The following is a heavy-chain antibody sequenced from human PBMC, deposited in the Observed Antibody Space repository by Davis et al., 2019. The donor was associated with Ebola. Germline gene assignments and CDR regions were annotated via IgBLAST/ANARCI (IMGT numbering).Heavy chain of an antibody. CDR1: GFTVSSNY. CDR2: IYSGGST. D-gene: IGHD3-9*01. V-gene: IGHV3-53*01. J-gene: IGHJ4*02. Sequence: GGSLRLSCAASGFTVSSNYMSWVRQAPGKGLEWVSVIYSGGSTYYADSVKGRFTISRDNSKNTLYLQMNSLRAEDTAVYYCARDSYDILTGYVGYWGQGTLVTVSS. CDR3: ARDSYDILTGYVGY.